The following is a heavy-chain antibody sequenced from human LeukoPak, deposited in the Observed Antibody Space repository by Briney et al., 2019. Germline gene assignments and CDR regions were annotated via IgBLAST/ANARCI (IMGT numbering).Heavy chain of an antibody. CDR3: ARRSGSYYDSQSPDY. D-gene: IGHD3-22*01. CDR1: GYSFTSYW. Sequence: GESLKISCKGFGYSFTSYWIGWVRQMPGKGLEWMGIIYPGDSDTRYSPSFQGQVTISADKSISTAYLQWSSLQASDTAMYYCARRSGSYYDSQSPDYWAQGTLVTVSS. CDR2: IYPGDSDT. J-gene: IGHJ4*02. V-gene: IGHV5-51*01.